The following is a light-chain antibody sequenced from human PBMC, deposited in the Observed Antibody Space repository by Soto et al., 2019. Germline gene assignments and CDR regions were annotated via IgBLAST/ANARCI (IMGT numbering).Light chain of an antibody. CDR2: DAF. CDR3: QQYNSFWT. J-gene: IGKJ1*01. CDR1: QSISTW. V-gene: IGKV1-5*01. Sequence: DIQMTQSPSTLSASVGDRVTITCRASQSISTWLAWYQQKPGKAPKLLIYDAFYLERGVPSRFSGSGSGTEFTHTISSLQPDDLATYYCQQYNSFWTFGQGTKVEI.